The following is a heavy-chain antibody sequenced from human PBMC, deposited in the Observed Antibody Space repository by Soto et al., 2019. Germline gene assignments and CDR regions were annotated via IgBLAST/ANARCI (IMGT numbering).Heavy chain of an antibody. J-gene: IGHJ4*02. CDR3: ARDDPPGMIVVAPRY. CDR1: AGSVDRSNYY. CDR2: IYYSGST. D-gene: IGHD3-22*01. V-gene: IGHV4-61*01. Sequence: SETLSLTCSVSAGSVDRSNYYWSWIRQPPGKGLEWIGYIYYSGSTNYNPSLKSRVTISVDTSKNQFSLKLSSVTAADTAVYYCARDDPPGMIVVAPRYWGQGTLVTVSS.